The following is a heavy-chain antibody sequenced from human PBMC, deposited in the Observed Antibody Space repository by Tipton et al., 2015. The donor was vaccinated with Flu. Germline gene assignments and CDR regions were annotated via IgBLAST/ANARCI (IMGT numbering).Heavy chain of an antibody. J-gene: IGHJ4*02. V-gene: IGHV3-33*08. Sequence: SLRLSCAASGFTFSNYGMHWVRQAPGKGLEWVAYLWFDGSNKQYADSVKGRFTISRDNSKNTLYLQMNTLRAEDAAVYYCAREFSEYYFDYWGQGTQVTVSA. CDR1: GFTFSNYG. CDR3: AREFSEYYFDY. CDR2: LWFDGSNK.